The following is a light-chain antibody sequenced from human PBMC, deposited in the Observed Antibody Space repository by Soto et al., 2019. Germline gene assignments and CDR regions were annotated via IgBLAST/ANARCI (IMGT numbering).Light chain of an antibody. Sequence: QSVLAQPRSVSGSPGQSVTISCTGTSNVVGGYDYVSWYQQHPGKAPKLIIYDVSKRPSGVPDRFSGSKSGNTASLTISGLQAEDEADYYCCSYAGISSYVFGTGTKVTV. CDR1: SNVVGGYDY. CDR3: CSYAGISSYV. J-gene: IGLJ1*01. CDR2: DVS. V-gene: IGLV2-11*01.